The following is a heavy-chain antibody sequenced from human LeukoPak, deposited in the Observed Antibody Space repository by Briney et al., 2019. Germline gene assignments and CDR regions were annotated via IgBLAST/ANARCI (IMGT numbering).Heavy chain of an antibody. CDR2: IYHSGST. CDR3: ARESRVTGYSYGFSYYYYYMDV. Sequence: NPSETLSLTCAVSGGSISSGGYSWSWIRQPPGKGLEWIGYIYHSGSTYYNPSLKSRVTISVDTSKNQFSLKLSSVTAADTAVYYCARESRVTGYSYGFSYYYYYMDVWGKGTTVTVSS. D-gene: IGHD5-18*01. J-gene: IGHJ6*03. CDR1: GGSISSGGYS. V-gene: IGHV4-30-2*01.